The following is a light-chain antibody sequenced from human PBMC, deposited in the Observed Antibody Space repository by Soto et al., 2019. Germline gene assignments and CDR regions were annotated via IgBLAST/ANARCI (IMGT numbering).Light chain of an antibody. CDR3: QHYNNWPPYT. J-gene: IGKJ2*01. Sequence: EIVMTQSPATLSVSPGERATLSCRASQNVGSNLAWYQHRPGQAPRRLIYGASTRATGIPARFTGSGSGTDFPLTISSLQSEDFAVYYCQHYNNWPPYTFGQGTKLEIK. V-gene: IGKV3-15*01. CDR1: QNVGSN. CDR2: GAS.